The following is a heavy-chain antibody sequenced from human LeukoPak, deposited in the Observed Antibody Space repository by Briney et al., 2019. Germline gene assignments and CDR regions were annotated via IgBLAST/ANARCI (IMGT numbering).Heavy chain of an antibody. D-gene: IGHD5-24*01. J-gene: IGHJ5*02. V-gene: IGHV1-24*01. Sequence: ASVKVSCKVSGYTLTELSMHWVRQAPGKGLEWMGGFDPEDGETIYAQKFQGRVTITEDTSTDTAYMELSSLRSEDTAVYYCASGRDGYNEVPWWFDPWGQGTLVTVSS. CDR3: ASGRDGYNEVPWWFDP. CDR2: FDPEDGET. CDR1: GYTLTELS.